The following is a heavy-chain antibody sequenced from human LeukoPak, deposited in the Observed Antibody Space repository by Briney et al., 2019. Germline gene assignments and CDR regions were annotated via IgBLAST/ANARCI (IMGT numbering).Heavy chain of an antibody. D-gene: IGHD4-17*01. V-gene: IGHV1-2*02. CDR1: GYTFTDYY. J-gene: IGHJ4*02. CDR3: ARATSDYGDRLPFDY. Sequence: ASVKVSCKASGYTFTDYYIHWVRQAPGQGLEWMGWINPNSGGTNYAQNFQGRVTMTRDTSISTAYMELSRLRSDDTAVYYCARATSDYGDRLPFDYWGQGTLVTVSS. CDR2: INPNSGGT.